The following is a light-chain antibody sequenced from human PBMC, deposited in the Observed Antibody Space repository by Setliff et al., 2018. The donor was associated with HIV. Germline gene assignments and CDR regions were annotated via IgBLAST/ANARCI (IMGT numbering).Light chain of an antibody. Sequence: QSVLAQPASVSGSPGQSITISCTGTSSDIAIYNFVSWYQHHPGKAPKLTIYDVSNRPSGVSNRFSGSKSGNTASLTISGLQAEDEADYYCSSYTSSSTLVFGTGTKVTVL. J-gene: IGLJ1*01. CDR3: SSYTSSSTLV. CDR2: DVS. V-gene: IGLV2-14*03. CDR1: SSDIAIYNF.